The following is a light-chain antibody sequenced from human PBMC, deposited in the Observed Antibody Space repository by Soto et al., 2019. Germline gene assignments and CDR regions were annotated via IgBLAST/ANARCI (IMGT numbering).Light chain of an antibody. V-gene: IGKV3-20*01. CDR2: GAS. Sequence: EIVLTQSPGTLSLSPGERATLSCRASQSISGTFLAWYQHTPGQAPRVLIYGASRRATGIPDRFSGSGSGTDFTLTSSILEPEYFALYYCQQYDSGWTFGQGTKVEMK. J-gene: IGKJ1*01. CDR3: QQYDSGWT. CDR1: QSISGTF.